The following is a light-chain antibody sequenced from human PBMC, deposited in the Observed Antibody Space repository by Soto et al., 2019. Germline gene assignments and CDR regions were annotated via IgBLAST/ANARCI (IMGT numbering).Light chain of an antibody. J-gene: IGKJ4*01. CDR2: YAS. CDR1: QTVSRY. Sequence: VLTQSPATLFLSPGERATLSCRASQTVSRYLAWYQQKPGQAPRLLIYYASNRATGIPARFSGSGSGTAYTLTISSLEPKDFAVYYCQQRSTWPLFTFGGGTKVEI. CDR3: QQRSTWPLFT. V-gene: IGKV3-11*01.